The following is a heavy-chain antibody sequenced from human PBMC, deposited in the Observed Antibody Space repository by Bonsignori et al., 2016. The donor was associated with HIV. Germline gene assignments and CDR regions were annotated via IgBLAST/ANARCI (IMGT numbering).Heavy chain of an antibody. CDR1: GYTFTDYY. Sequence: ASVKVSCKASGYTFTDYYIHWVRQAPGQGLEWMGWINPNSGGRNYAQKFQGRVTMTSDTSITTAYLELSSLRSDDMAVYYCARVDSSSWYSYYYYMDVWGKGTTVTVSS. CDR2: INPNSGGR. J-gene: IGHJ6*03. CDR3: ARVDSSSWYSYYYYMDV. V-gene: IGHV1-2*02. D-gene: IGHD6-13*01.